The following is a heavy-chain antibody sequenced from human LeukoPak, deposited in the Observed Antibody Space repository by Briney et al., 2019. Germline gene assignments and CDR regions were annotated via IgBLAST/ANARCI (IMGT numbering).Heavy chain of an antibody. CDR1: GYTFTSYG. V-gene: IGHV1-18*01. CDR2: ISDYNGNT. Sequence: ASVKVSCKASGYTFTSYGISWVRQAPGQGLEWMGWISDYNGNTNYAQKLQGRVTMTTDTSTSTAYMELRSLRSDDTAVYYCARDGSVLLWFGDPKRGFDYWGQGTLVTVSS. D-gene: IGHD3-10*01. CDR3: ARDGSVLLWFGDPKRGFDY. J-gene: IGHJ4*02.